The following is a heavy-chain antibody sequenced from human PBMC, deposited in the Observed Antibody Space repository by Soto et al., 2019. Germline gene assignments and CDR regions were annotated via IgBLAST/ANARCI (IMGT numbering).Heavy chain of an antibody. CDR2: IIPILGIA. CDR1: GGTFSSYT. J-gene: IGHJ4*02. CDR3: ARGHYDSSGYYFD. D-gene: IGHD3-22*01. Sequence: QVQLVQSGAEVKKPGSSVKVSCKASGGTFSSYTISWVLQAPGQGLEWMGRIIPILGIANYAQKFQGRVTITADKSTSTAYRELSSLRSEDTAVYYCARGHYDSSGYYFDWGQGTLVTVSS. V-gene: IGHV1-69*02.